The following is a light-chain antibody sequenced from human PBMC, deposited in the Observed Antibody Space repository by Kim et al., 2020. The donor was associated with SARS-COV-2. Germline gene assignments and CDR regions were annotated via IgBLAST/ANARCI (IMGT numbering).Light chain of an antibody. V-gene: IGKV3-11*01. J-gene: IGKJ4*01. Sequence: EIVLTQSPATLSLSPGERATLSCRASQSVSSYLAWYQQKPGQAPRLLIYDASNRATGIPARFSGSGSGTDFTLTISSLEPEDFAVYYCQRRSNWPPFTFGGGTKVDIK. CDR1: QSVSSY. CDR3: QRRSNWPPFT. CDR2: DAS.